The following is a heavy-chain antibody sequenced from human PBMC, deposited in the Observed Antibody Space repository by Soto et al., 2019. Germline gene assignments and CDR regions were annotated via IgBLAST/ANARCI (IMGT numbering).Heavy chain of an antibody. CDR1: GGSISDYY. V-gene: IGHV4-59*01. J-gene: IGHJ5*02. CDR2: IYYTGST. Sequence: PSETLSLTCTVSGGSISDYYWSWIRQPPGKGLEWIGYIYYTGSTNYSPSLKSRVTISVDTSKNQFSLKLSSVTAADTAVYYCARGGINWFDPWGQGTLVIVSS. D-gene: IGHD3-16*01. CDR3: ARGGINWFDP.